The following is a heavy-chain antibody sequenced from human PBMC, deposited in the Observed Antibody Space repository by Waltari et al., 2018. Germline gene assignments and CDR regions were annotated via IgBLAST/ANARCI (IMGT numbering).Heavy chain of an antibody. CDR2: TTNMKTYI. V-gene: IGHV3-21*03. D-gene: IGHD4-17*01. Sequence: EVQLVESGGGLVKPGGSLRLSCAASGFTISSFGMSWVRQAPGKGLAGVSSTTNMKTYIYYADSVKGRFTVSIDNAKNSLYLQMNSLRADDTAVYFCARALTTPNDYWGQGTLVTVSS. CDR3: ARALTTPNDY. J-gene: IGHJ4*02. CDR1: GFTISSFG.